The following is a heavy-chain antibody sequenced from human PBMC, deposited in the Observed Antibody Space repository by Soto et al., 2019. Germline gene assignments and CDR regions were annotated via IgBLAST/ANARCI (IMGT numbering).Heavy chain of an antibody. V-gene: IGHV4-4*07. CDR1: GGSISSYY. J-gene: IGHJ4*02. Sequence: QVQLQESGPGLVKPSETLSLTCTVSGGSISSYYWSWIRQPAGKGLEWIGRIYTSGSTNYNPSLKSRVTMSVDTSKNQYSLKLSSVIAADPAVYYCAIGSSVAGRRDYFDYGGKGTLVTVSS. CDR2: IYTSGST. CDR3: AIGSSVAGRRDYFDY. D-gene: IGHD6-19*01.